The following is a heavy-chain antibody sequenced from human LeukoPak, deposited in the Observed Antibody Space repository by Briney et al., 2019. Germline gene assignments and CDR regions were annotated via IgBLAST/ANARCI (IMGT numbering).Heavy chain of an antibody. CDR1: GGSFSGYY. CDR2: IKHSGST. V-gene: IGHV4-34*01. D-gene: IGHD4-17*01. CDR3: AIMTTVTPFDY. J-gene: IGHJ4*02. Sequence: PSETLSLTCAVYGGSFSGYYWSWIRQPPGKGLEWIGEIKHSGSTNYNPSLKSRVTISVDTSKNQFSLKLSSVTAPDTAVYYFAIMTTVTPFDYWGQGTLVTVSS.